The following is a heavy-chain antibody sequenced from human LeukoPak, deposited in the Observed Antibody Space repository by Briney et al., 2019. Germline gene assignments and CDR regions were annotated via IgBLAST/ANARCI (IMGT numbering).Heavy chain of an antibody. D-gene: IGHD1-26*01. V-gene: IGHV3-30*18. Sequence: GGSLRLSCAASGFTFSGYAMHWVRQAPGKGLEWVAVILYDGSNKYYADSVKGRFSISRDNSKNTLYLQMNSLRAEDTAVYYCAKTYSGSYYIVDDWGQGTLVTVSS. J-gene: IGHJ4*02. CDR3: AKTYSGSYYIVDD. CDR2: ILYDGSNK. CDR1: GFTFSGYA.